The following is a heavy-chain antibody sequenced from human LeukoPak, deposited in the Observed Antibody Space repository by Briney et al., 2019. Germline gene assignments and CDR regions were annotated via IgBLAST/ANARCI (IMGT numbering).Heavy chain of an antibody. Sequence: SETLSLTCTVSGGSISSYYWSWIRQPPGKGLEWIGYIYYSGSTNYNPSLKSRVTISVDTSKNQFSLKLSSVTAADTAVYYCARGRDCSSTSCYSGYYYYGMDVWGQGTTDTVSS. CDR2: IYYSGST. J-gene: IGHJ6*02. CDR3: ARGRDCSSTSCYSGYYYYGMDV. D-gene: IGHD2-2*02. CDR1: GGSISSYY. V-gene: IGHV4-59*01.